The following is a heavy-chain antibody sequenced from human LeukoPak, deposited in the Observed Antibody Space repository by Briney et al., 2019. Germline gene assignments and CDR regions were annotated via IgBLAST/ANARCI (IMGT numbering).Heavy chain of an antibody. CDR2: ISSSSRTI. Sequence: GGSLRLSCAASGFTSSSYSMSWVRQAPGEGLEWVSYISSSSRTIYYADSVKGRFSISRDKAKNSLYIQMNRLRAEGTAVYYCARVVGAGDDWGQGTLVTVSS. V-gene: IGHV3-48*01. D-gene: IGHD1-26*01. CDR3: ARVVGAGDD. J-gene: IGHJ4*02. CDR1: GFTSSSYS.